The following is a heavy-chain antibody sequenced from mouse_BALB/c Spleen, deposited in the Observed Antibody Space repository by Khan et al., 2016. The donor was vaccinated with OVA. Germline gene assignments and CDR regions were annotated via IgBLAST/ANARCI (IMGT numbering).Heavy chain of an antibody. CDR2: INPSNGGT. V-gene: IGHV1-53*01. D-gene: IGHD1-1*01. CDR1: GYTFTRYY. J-gene: IGHJ1*01. CDR3: TRKDYYGSSQRYFDV. Sequence: QIQLVQSGTELVKPGASVKLSCKTSGYTFTRYYMYWVKQRPGQGLEWIGEINPSNGGTNFNEKFKSKATLTVDKLSSTAYMQLSSLTSEDSAVYDCTRKDYYGSSQRYFDVWGAGTTVTVSS.